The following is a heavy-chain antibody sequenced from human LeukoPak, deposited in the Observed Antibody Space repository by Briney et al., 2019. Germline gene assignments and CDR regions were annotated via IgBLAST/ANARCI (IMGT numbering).Heavy chain of an antibody. J-gene: IGHJ6*02. CDR3: ATPQIIVGATRRRNYYYYGMDV. D-gene: IGHD1-26*01. Sequence: SETLSLTCTVSGGSISSYYWSWIRQPPGKGLERIGYIYYSGSTNYNPSLKSRVTISVDTSKNQFSLKLSSVTAADTAVYYCATPQIIVGATRRRNYYYYGMDVWGQGTTVTVSS. CDR2: IYYSGST. CDR1: GGSISSYY. V-gene: IGHV4-59*12.